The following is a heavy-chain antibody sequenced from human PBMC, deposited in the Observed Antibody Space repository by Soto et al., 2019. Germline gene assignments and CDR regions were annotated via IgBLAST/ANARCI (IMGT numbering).Heavy chain of an antibody. J-gene: IGHJ5*02. CDR2: ISSSSSYI. V-gene: IGHV3-21*01. Sequence: GGSLRLSCAASGFTFSSYSMNWVRQAPGKGLEWVSSISSSSSYIYYADSVKGRFTISRDNAKNSLYLQMNSLRAEDTAVYYCTRHGSGDYFLFDPWGQGTLVTVSS. CDR3: TRHGSGDYFLFDP. D-gene: IGHD4-17*01. CDR1: GFTFSSYS.